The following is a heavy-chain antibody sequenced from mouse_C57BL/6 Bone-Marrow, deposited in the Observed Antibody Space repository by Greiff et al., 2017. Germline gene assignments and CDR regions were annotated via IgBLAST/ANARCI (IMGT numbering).Heavy chain of an antibody. CDR2: IDPSDSYT. J-gene: IGHJ2*01. CDR3: ARNYRDY. V-gene: IGHV1-59*01. Sequence: QVQLQQPGAELVRPGTSVKLSCKASGHTFTSYWMHWVKQRPGQGLEWIGVIDPSDSYTNYNQKFKGKATLTVDTSSSTAYMQLSSLTSEDSAVYYCARNYRDYWGQGTTLTVSS. CDR1: GHTFTSYW. D-gene: IGHD2-12*01.